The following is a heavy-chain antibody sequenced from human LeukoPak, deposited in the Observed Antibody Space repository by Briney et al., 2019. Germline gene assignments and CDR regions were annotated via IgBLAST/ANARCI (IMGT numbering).Heavy chain of an antibody. CDR2: IYHNGNT. CDR1: GGSISSNDYY. V-gene: IGHV4-39*07. D-gene: IGHD6-13*01. J-gene: IGHJ3*02. Sequence: SETLSLTCTVSGGSISSNDYYWGWIRQPPGKGLEWIGNIYHNGNTNFNPALKSRVTISVDTSKNQFSLKLSSVTAADTAVYYCAIPYSSSWYGNDAFDIWGQGTMVTVSS. CDR3: AIPYSSSWYGNDAFDI.